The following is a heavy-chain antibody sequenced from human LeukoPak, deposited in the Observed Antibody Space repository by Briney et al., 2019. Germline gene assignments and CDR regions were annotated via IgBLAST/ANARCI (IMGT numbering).Heavy chain of an antibody. CDR3: ARDSCRVNY. CDR1: GFTFSSYW. D-gene: IGHD3-22*01. CDR2: IKQDGSEK. Sequence: PGGSLRLSCAASGFTFSSYWMSWVRQAPGKGLEWVANIKQDGSEKNYVDAVKGRFTISRDNAKNSLFLQMNSLRPEDTAVYYCARDSCRVNYWGQGTLVTVSS. V-gene: IGHV3-7*01. J-gene: IGHJ4*02.